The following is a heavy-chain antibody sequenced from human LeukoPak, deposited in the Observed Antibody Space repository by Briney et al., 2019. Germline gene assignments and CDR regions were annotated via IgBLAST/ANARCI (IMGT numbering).Heavy chain of an antibody. D-gene: IGHD2-8*01. CDR2: IYHDETT. CDR1: GSSLSSDYY. CDR3: ANADTEDFFDS. J-gene: IGHJ4*02. Sequence: SETLSLTCAVSGSSLSSDYYWGWVRQPPGKGLEWVGSIYHDETTYYNPSLKSRVTISLVTSKKQFSLMLASATAADTAIYYCANADTEDFFDSWGQGVLVTVSS. V-gene: IGHV4-38-2*01.